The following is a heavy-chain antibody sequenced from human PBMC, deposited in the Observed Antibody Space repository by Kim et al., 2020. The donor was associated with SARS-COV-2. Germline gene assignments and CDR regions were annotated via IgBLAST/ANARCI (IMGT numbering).Heavy chain of an antibody. J-gene: IGHJ4*02. D-gene: IGHD3-22*01. CDR3: ARDDSTGYYYLDT. V-gene: IGHV3-7*01. Sequence: YVGSVKGRFTISRDNAKNSLYLQMNSLRAEDTAVYYCARDDSTGYYYLDTGGRGTLVTVSS.